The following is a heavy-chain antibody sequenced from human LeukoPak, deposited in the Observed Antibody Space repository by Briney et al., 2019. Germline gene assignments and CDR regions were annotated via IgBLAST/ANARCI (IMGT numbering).Heavy chain of an antibody. V-gene: IGHV4-59*01. CDR3: ARDGYYDSSGHSEFDY. CDR2: IYYSGST. J-gene: IGHJ4*02. D-gene: IGHD3-22*01. CDR1: GGSISSYY. Sequence: SETLSLTCTVSGGSISSYYWSWIRQPPGKGLEWIGYIYYSGSTNYNPSLKSRVTISVDTSKNQFPLKLSSVTAADTAVYYCARDGYYDSSGHSEFDYWGQGTLVTVSS.